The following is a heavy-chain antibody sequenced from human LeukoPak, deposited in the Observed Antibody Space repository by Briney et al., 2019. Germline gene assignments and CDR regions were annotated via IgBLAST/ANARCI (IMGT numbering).Heavy chain of an antibody. CDR2: INHSGST. CDR3: ASIRGPVRSSPLDP. D-gene: IGHD3-10*01. Sequence: SETLSLTCAVYGGSFSGYYWSWIRQPPGKGLEWTGEINHSGSTNYNPSLKSPVTISVDTSKNQFSLKLSSVTAADTAVYYCASIRGPVRSSPLDPWGQGTLVTVSS. V-gene: IGHV4-34*01. CDR1: GGSFSGYY. J-gene: IGHJ5*02.